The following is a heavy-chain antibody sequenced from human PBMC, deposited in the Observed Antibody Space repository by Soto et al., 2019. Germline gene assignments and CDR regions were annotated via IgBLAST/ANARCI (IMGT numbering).Heavy chain of an antibody. J-gene: IGHJ4*02. V-gene: IGHV3-30*18. D-gene: IGHD6-13*01. CDR1: GFTFSSFG. CDR3: TKDHSTPWYYFDY. Sequence: QVQLVESGGGVVQPGRSLRLSCAASGFTFSSFGMHWVRQAPGKGLEWVAVISYDGNTKYYADSVRGRFTFSRDNSTSTLYLQMNSLRGEDTDVYSCTKDHSTPWYYFDYWGEGTLVNVSS. CDR2: ISYDGNTK.